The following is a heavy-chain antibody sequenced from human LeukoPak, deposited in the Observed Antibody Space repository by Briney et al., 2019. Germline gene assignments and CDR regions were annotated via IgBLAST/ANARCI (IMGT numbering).Heavy chain of an antibody. CDR3: ARSPGYSGYDHNWFDP. D-gene: IGHD5-12*01. J-gene: IGHJ5*02. V-gene: IGHV1-69*06. Sequence: ASVKVSCKASGGTFSSYAISWVRQAPGQGLEWMGGIIPIFGTANYEQKFQGRVTITADKSTSTAYMELSSLRSEDTAVYYCARSPGYSGYDHNWFDPWGQGTLVTVSS. CDR1: GGTFSSYA. CDR2: IIPIFGTA.